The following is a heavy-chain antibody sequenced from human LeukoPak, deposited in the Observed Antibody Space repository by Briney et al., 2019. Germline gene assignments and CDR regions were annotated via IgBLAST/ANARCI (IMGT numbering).Heavy chain of an antibody. J-gene: IGHJ4*02. CDR3: ANGYSYVADY. CDR2: ISYDASDK. CDR1: GFTFSSYG. Sequence: PGRSLRLSCAASGFTFSSYGMHWVRQAPGKGLEWVAVISYDASDKYYVDSVKGRFTISRDNSKNTLYLQMNGLRAEDTAVYYCANGYSYVADYWGQGTLVTVSS. D-gene: IGHD5-18*01. V-gene: IGHV3-30*18.